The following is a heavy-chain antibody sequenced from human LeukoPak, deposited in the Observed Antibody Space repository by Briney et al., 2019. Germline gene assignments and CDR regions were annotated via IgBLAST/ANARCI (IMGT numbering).Heavy chain of an antibody. D-gene: IGHD4-17*01. CDR1: GFTFSSYG. Sequence: QSGGSLRLSCAASGFTFSSYGMHWVRQAPGKGLEWVAVIWYDGSNKYYADSVKGRFTISRDNSKNTLYLQMNSLRAEDTAVYYCARDLDGDYKDYWGQGTLVTVSS. CDR2: IWYDGSNK. CDR3: ARDLDGDYKDY. J-gene: IGHJ4*02. V-gene: IGHV3-33*01.